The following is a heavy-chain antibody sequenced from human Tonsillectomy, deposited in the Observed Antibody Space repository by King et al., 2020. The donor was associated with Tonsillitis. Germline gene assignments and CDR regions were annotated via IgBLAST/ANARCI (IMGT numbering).Heavy chain of an antibody. CDR2: IYSGGST. V-gene: IGHV3-53*01. CDR1: GFTVSNNY. CDR3: ARWALYRYYFEY. J-gene: IGHJ4*02. Sequence: VQLVQSGGGLIQPGGSLRLSCAASGFTVSNNYMTWVRQAPGKGLEWVSVIYSGGSTFYADSVKGRFTISRDNSKNTLYLQMNSLRAEDTAVYFCARWALYRYYFEYGGQGTLVTVSA. D-gene: IGHD3-16*01.